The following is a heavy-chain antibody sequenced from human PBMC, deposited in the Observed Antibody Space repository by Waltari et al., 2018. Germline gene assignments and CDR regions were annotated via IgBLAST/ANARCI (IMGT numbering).Heavy chain of an antibody. V-gene: IGHV4-39*01. CDR3: AGTIDSSGWIDFDY. CDR2: IYYSGST. D-gene: IGHD6-19*01. CDR1: GGSISSSSYY. Sequence: LQLQESGPGLVKPSETLSLTCTVSGGSISSSSYYWGWIRQPPGKGLEWIGSIYYSGSTYYNPSLKSRVTISVDTSKNQFSLKLSSVTAADTAVYYCAGTIDSSGWIDFDYWDKGTLVTVSS. J-gene: IGHJ4*02.